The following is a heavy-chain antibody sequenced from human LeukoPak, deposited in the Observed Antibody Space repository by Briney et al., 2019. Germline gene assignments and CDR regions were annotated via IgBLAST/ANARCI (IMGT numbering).Heavy chain of an antibody. D-gene: IGHD3-10*01. CDR2: IRHDGSEK. CDR3: AKGYNYYASGSHFDY. J-gene: IGHJ4*02. CDR1: GFTFSSYG. Sequence: GGSLRLSCAASGFTFSSYGMHWVRQAPGNGLEWVAFIRHDGSEKHYADSVKGRFIISRDNSENTLFLQMNSLRAGDTAVYYCAKGYNYYASGSHFDYWGQGTLVTVSS. V-gene: IGHV3-30*02.